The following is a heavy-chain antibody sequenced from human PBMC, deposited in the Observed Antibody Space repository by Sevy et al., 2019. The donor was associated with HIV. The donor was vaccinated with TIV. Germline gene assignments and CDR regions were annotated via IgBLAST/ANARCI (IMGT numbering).Heavy chain of an antibody. CDR2: MNPNSGNT. CDR1: GYTFTSYD. D-gene: IGHD3-9*01. Sequence: ASVKVSCKASGYTFTSYDINWVRQATGQGLEWMGWMNPNSGNTGYAQKFQGRVTMTRTTSISTAYMELSSVRSEDTAVYYCARAHDILTGYYIHWGQGALVTVSS. V-gene: IGHV1-8*01. J-gene: IGHJ4*02. CDR3: ARAHDILTGYYIH.